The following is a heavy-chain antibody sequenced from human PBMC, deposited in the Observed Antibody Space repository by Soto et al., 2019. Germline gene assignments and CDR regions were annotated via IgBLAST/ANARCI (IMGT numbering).Heavy chain of an antibody. V-gene: IGHV1-18*01. CDR2: ISAYNGNT. CDR3: ARTGKVDIVVVVAATPGRHYYYYGMDV. Sequence: EASVKVSCKASGYTFTSYGISWVRQAPGQGLEWMRWISAYNGNTNYAQKLQGRVTMTTDTSTSAAYMELRSLRSDDTAVYYCARTGKVDIVVVVAATPGRHYYYYGMDVWGQGTTVTVSS. CDR1: GYTFTSYG. D-gene: IGHD2-15*01. J-gene: IGHJ6*02.